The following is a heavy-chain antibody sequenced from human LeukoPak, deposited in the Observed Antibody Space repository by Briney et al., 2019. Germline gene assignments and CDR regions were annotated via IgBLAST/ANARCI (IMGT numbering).Heavy chain of an antibody. D-gene: IGHD3-10*01. CDR3: ARELGYYGSGSYSPSYYYYGMDV. V-gene: IGHV3-21*01. Sequence: PGGSLRLSCAASGFTVSSYSMNWVRQAPGPGREWVSSISSISSYIYYADSVKGRFTISRDNAKNSLYLQMNSLRAEDTAVYYCARELGYYGSGSYSPSYYYYGMDVWGQGTTVTVSS. CDR1: GFTVSSYS. J-gene: IGHJ6*02. CDR2: ISSISSYI.